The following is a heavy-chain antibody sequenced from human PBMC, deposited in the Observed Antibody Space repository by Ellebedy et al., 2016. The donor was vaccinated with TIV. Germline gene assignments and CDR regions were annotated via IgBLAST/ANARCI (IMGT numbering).Heavy chain of an antibody. V-gene: IGHV3-21*01. Sequence: GESLKISCAASGFTFSSYSMNWVRQAPGKGLEWVSSISSSSSYIYYADSVKGRFTISRDNAKNSLYLQMNSLRAEDTAVYYCARDDSPRVYYYGMDVWGQGTTVTVSS. J-gene: IGHJ6*02. CDR1: GFTFSSYS. D-gene: IGHD3-22*01. CDR3: ARDDSPRVYYYGMDV. CDR2: ISSSSSYI.